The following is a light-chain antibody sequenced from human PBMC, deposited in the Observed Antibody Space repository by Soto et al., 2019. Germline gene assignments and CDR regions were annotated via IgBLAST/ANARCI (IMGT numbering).Light chain of an antibody. CDR1: QTVSSN. J-gene: IGKJ4*02. CDR2: DAS. Sequence: EIILTPSPDTLSLSPVERATLSRRASQTVSSNYLAWCQQXPXQAPRLLIYDASNRATGIPARFSGSSSGAEFTLTINSLQSKDCAVYYCQRYNSWPLTFGGGTKVAI. V-gene: IGKV3D-15*01. CDR3: QRYNSWPLT.